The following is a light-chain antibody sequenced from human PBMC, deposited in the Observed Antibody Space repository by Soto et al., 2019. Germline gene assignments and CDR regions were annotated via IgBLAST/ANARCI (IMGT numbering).Light chain of an antibody. CDR3: SSYTSSSTLV. CDR1: SSDVGTYDY. V-gene: IGLV2-14*03. Sequence: QPVLTQPASVSGSPGQSITISCTGTSSDVGTYDYVSWYQQHPGKAPKLMIYDVNNRPSGVSNRFSGSKSGNTASLTISGLQAEDEANYYCSSYTSSSTLVFGGGTKVTVL. CDR2: DVN. J-gene: IGLJ2*01.